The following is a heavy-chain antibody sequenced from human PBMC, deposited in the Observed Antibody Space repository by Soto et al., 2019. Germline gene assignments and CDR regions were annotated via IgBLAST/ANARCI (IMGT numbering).Heavy chain of an antibody. Sequence: QVQLQESGPGLVKPSQTLSLTCTVSGGSISSGDYYWGWIRQPPGKGLERIGYIYYSGSTYYNPSLKRRVTISVDTAKIQFSLKLSSVPAADTALYYCGRASPVVTDVWGQGTTVTVSS. J-gene: IGHJ6*02. CDR2: IYYSGST. CDR1: GGSISSGDYY. CDR3: GRASPVVTDV. V-gene: IGHV4-30-4*01. D-gene: IGHD5-18*01.